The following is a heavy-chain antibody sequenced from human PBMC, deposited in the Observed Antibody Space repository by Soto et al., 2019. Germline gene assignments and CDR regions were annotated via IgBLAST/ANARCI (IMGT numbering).Heavy chain of an antibody. CDR3: ARLSIMDYGRDV. CDR1: EYTCTSLG. Sequence: GESMRTSCGGSEYTCTSLGIAWVRKRPGKGLEWLGIIYPGDSDTRYSPSFQGRVTISADKSISTAYLQCSSLKASDTAMYYCARLSIMDYGRDVWGQGITVTVSS. D-gene: IGHD3-16*01. V-gene: IGHV5-51*01. CDR2: IYPGDSDT. J-gene: IGHJ6*02.